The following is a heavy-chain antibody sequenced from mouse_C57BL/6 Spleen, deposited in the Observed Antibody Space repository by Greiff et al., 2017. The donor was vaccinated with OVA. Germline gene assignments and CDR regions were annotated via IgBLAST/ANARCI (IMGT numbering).Heavy chain of an antibody. V-gene: IGHV1-39*01. CDR3: AKADYGSSDTYYGV. Sequence: LQESGPELVKPGASVKISCKASGYSFTDYNMNWVQQSNGKSLEWIGVLNPNYGTTSYNQKFKGKATLTVDKSSSTAYMQLNSLTAEDSAVYYGAKADYGSSDTYYGVWGTGTTVTVAS. J-gene: IGHJ1*03. CDR1: GYSFTDYN. D-gene: IGHD1-1*01. CDR2: LNPNYGTT.